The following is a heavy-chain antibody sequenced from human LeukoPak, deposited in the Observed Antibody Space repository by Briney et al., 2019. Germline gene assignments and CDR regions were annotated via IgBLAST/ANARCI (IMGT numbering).Heavy chain of an antibody. CDR3: ARGPAGIAGAANY. Sequence: GGSLRLSCAASGFTFSSYSMNWVHQAPGKGLEWVSSISSSSSYIYYADSVKGRFTISRDNAKNSLYLQMNSLRAEDTAVYYCARGPAGIAGAANYWGQGTLVTVSS. D-gene: IGHD6-13*01. J-gene: IGHJ4*02. CDR1: GFTFSSYS. V-gene: IGHV3-21*01. CDR2: ISSSSSYI.